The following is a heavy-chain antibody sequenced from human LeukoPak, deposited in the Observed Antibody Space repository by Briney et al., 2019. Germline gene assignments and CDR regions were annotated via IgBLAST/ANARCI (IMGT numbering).Heavy chain of an antibody. D-gene: IGHD2-2*01. CDR2: ISGSGGST. CDR1: GFTFSSYA. CDR3: AKDPFGVVVQAARFDY. V-gene: IGHV3-23*01. J-gene: IGHJ4*02. Sequence: GGSLRLSCAASGFTFSSYAMSWVRQAPGKGLEWVSAISGSGGSTYYADSVKGRFTISRDNSKNTLYLQMNSLRAEDTAVYYCAKDPFGVVVQAARFDYWGQGTLVTVSS.